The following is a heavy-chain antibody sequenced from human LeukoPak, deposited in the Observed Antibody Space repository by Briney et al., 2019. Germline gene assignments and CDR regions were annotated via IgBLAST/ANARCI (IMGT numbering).Heavy chain of an antibody. J-gene: IGHJ6*03. V-gene: IGHV3-7*01. Sequence: GGSLRLSCAASGFTFSSYWMSWVRQAPGKGLEWVANIKQDGSEKYYVDSVKGRFTISRDNAKNSLYLQMNSLRAEDTAVYYCARASPYGWPHYYYYYMDVWGKGTTVTVSS. CDR1: GFTFSSYW. CDR3: ARASPYGWPHYYYYYMDV. D-gene: IGHD4-17*01. CDR2: IKQDGSEK.